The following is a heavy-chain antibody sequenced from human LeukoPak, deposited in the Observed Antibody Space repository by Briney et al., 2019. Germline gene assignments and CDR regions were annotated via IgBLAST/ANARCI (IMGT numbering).Heavy chain of an antibody. J-gene: IGHJ4*02. Sequence: SETLSLTCAVSGGSISSSNWWSWVRQPPGKGLEWIGEIYHSGSTNYNPSLKSRVTISVDTSKNQFSLKLSSVTAADTAVYYCARLQQLASGSFDYWGQGTLVTVSS. CDR3: ARLQQLASGSFDY. CDR1: GGSISSSNW. CDR2: IYHSGST. D-gene: IGHD6-13*01. V-gene: IGHV4-4*02.